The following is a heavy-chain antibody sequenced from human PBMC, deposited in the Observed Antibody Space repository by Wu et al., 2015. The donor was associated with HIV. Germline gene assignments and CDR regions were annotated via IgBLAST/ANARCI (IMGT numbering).Heavy chain of an antibody. J-gene: IGHJ5*02. CDR2: FVPEDDLT. D-gene: IGHD3-16*01. CDR3: VTNMIVNPGYNWFDP. Sequence: QVQLVQSGAEVKKPGASVKVSCKVSGSNLRKISIHWVRQAPGKGLEWMGGFVPEDDLTIYAPKFQGRVRMAEDTSTDTAYMQMNSLKSEDTAVYYCVTNMIVNPGYNWFDPGAREPWSPSPQ. CDR1: GSNLRKIS. V-gene: IGHV1-24*01.